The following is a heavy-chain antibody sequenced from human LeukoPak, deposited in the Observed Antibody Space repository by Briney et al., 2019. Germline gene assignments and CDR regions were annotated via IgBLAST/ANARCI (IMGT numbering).Heavy chain of an antibody. D-gene: IGHD2-8*02. J-gene: IGHJ4*02. CDR2: ISSSSSIM. V-gene: IGHV3-48*04. CDR3: ARGILVSDY. CDR1: GFTFSSYS. Sequence: QAGGSLRLSCAASGFTFSSYSMNWVRQAPGKGLEWVSYISSSSSIMYYADSEKGRFTVSRDNAKNSLYLQMNSLRAEDTAVYYCARGILVSDYWGQGTLVTVSS.